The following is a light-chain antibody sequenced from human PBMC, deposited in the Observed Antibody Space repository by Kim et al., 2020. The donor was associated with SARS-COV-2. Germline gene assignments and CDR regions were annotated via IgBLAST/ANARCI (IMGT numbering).Light chain of an antibody. Sequence: QSALTQPASVSGSPGQSITISCTGTSSDVGTSNYVSWYQQHPGKAPKLMIYDVSNRPSGVSNRFSGSKSGNTASLTISGLQAEDEADYYCSSYTISSTLFGGGTQLTVL. CDR1: SSDVGTSNY. CDR2: DVS. V-gene: IGLV2-14*03. CDR3: SSYTISSTL. J-gene: IGLJ2*01.